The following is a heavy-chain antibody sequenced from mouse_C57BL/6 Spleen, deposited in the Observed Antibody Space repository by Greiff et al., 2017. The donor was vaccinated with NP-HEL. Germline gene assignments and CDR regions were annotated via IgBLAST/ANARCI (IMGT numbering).Heavy chain of an antibody. CDR2: INDDGSST. V-gene: IGHV5-16*01. D-gene: IGHD3-2*02. Sequence: EVRLVESEGGLVQPGSSMKLSCTASGFTFSDYYMAWVRQVPEKGLEWVANINDDGSSTYYLDSLKSRFIISRDDAKNILYLQMSSLKSEDAATYYCAREAAQAEDFDYWGHGTTLTVSS. CDR1: GFTFSDYY. J-gene: IGHJ2*01. CDR3: AREAAQAEDFDY.